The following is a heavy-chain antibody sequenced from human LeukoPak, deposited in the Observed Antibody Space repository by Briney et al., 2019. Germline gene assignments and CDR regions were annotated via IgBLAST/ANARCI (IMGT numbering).Heavy chain of an antibody. J-gene: IGHJ4*02. CDR1: GGSISSYY. Sequence: SQTLSLTCTVSGGSISSYYWSWIRQPAGKGLEWIGRIYNSGSANYNPSLKSRVTMSVDTSKNQFSLKLSSVTAADTAVYYCARGLDYGDYRIDYWGLGTLVTVSS. CDR3: ARGLDYGDYRIDY. D-gene: IGHD4-17*01. V-gene: IGHV4-4*07. CDR2: IYNSGSA.